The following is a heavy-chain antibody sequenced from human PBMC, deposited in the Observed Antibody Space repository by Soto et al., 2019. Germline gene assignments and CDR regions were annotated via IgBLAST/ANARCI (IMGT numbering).Heavy chain of an antibody. J-gene: IGHJ3*02. CDR1: GFTFSSYS. Sequence: GGSLRLSCAASGFTFSSYSMNWVRQAPGKGLEWVSYISSSSSTIYYADSVKGRFTISRDNAKNSLYLQMNSLRAEDMAVYYCASGVATRSDAFDIWGQGTMVTVSS. CDR2: ISSSSSTI. D-gene: IGHD5-12*01. CDR3: ASGVATRSDAFDI. V-gene: IGHV3-48*01.